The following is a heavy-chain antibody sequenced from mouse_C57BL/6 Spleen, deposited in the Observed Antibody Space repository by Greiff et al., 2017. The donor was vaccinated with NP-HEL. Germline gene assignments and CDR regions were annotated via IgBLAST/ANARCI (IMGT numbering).Heavy chain of an antibody. CDR3: ARDYYGSTYFDY. CDR2: INPNNGGT. J-gene: IGHJ2*01. Sequence: EVQLQQSGPELVKPGASVKISCKASGYTITDYYMNWVKQSHGKSLEWIGDINPNNGGTSYNQKFKGKATLTVDKSSSTAYMELRSLTSEDSAVYYCARDYYGSTYFDYWGQGTTLTVSS. D-gene: IGHD1-1*01. CDR1: GYTITDYY. V-gene: IGHV1-26*01.